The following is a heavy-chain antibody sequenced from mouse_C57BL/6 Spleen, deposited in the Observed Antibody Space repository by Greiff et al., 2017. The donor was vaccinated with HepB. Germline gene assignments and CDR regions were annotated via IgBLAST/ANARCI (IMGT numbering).Heavy chain of an antibody. J-gene: IGHJ1*03. CDR2: ISYSGST. Sequence: EVKLEESGPGLAKPSQTLSLTCSVTGYSITSDYWNWIRKFPGNKLEYMGYISYSGSTYYNPSLKSRISITRDTSKNQYYLQLNSVTTEDTATYYCARSQDYGNYSWYFDVWGTGTTVTVSS. V-gene: IGHV3-8*01. CDR1: GYSITSDY. D-gene: IGHD2-1*01. CDR3: ARSQDYGNYSWYFDV.